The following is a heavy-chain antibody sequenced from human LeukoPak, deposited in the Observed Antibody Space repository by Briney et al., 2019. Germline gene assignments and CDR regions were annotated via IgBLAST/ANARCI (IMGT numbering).Heavy chain of an antibody. V-gene: IGHV1-46*01. CDR3: ARDYHGSGSLTTFDY. J-gene: IGHJ4*02. Sequence: ASVTVSCKASGYTFTSFYMHWVRQAPGQGLEWMGIINPRGGSATSAQKFQGRVTLTRDTSTSTVYMELSSLRSEDTAVYYCARDYHGSGSLTTFDYGGQGTLVTVSS. D-gene: IGHD3-10*01. CDR1: GYTFTSFY. CDR2: INPRGGSA.